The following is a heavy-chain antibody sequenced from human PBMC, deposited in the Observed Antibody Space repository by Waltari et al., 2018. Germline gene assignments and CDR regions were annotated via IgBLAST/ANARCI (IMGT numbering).Heavy chain of an antibody. D-gene: IGHD2-2*01. CDR1: GYTFTGYY. CDR2: INPNTGET. J-gene: IGHJ4*02. Sequence: QVQLVQSGAEVTKPGASVTVSCKASGYTFTGYYIHWVRQAPGHGLAWMRRINPNTGETKYAQKFQDRFTMTMDSSISTAYMDLTSLTSYDSAVLYCARSCGDTSCPLDFDYWGQGTLVIVSS. V-gene: IGHV1-2*06. CDR3: ARSCGDTSCPLDFDY.